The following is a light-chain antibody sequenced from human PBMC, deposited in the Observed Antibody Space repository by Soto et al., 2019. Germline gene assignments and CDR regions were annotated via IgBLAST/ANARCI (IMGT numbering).Light chain of an antibody. CDR3: QQHNGYSTCT. CDR1: QSIRSW. Sequence: DIQMTQSPSILSASVGDRVTITCRASQSIRSWLAWYQEQPGKAPKLLLYDGYSLESGVPPRLSGRRSGTEFTPTIAGLQHADLATYYCQQHNGYSTCTFGEGTKVDIK. J-gene: IGKJ1*01. CDR2: DGY. V-gene: IGKV1-5*01.